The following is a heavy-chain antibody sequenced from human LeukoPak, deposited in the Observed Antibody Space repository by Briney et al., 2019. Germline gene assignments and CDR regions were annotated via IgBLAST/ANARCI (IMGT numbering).Heavy chain of an antibody. CDR3: ARELAGDYYDSSGYYPFDY. V-gene: IGHV1-46*01. CDR2: ISPSGGST. J-gene: IGHJ4*02. D-gene: IGHD3-22*01. Sequence: ASVKVSCKASGYTFTSYYMHWVRQAPGQGLEWMGIISPSGGSTSYAQKFQGRVTMTRDTSTSTVYMELSSLRSEDTAVYYCARELAGDYYDSSGYYPFDYWGQGTLDTVSS. CDR1: GYTFTSYY.